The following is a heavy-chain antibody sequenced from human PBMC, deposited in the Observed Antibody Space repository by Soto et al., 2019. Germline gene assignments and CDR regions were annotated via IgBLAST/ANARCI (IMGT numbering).Heavy chain of an antibody. J-gene: IGHJ4*02. CDR3: SGRLLEEYF. V-gene: IGHV4-30-4*01. D-gene: IGHD2-21*02. CDR2: IYYSGST. CDR1: CVTMNNGYFY. Sequence: LGLTCCVSCVTMNNGYFYWIWSRHPPGKGLEWTEYIYYSGSTDYDPSLNGRVTLSVDMSHNKFSLRLSPLTAEASTGHCYSGRLLEEYFWGQANQVT.